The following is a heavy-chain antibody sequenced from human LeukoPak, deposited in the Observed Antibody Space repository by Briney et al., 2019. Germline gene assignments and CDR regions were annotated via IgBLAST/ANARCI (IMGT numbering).Heavy chain of an antibody. J-gene: IGHJ5*02. Sequence: GASVTVSCKASGYTFTGYYIHWVRQAPGQGLEWMGWINPNSGVTNFAQKFQGRVTMTRDTSITSAYMELTRLTSDDTAVYYCARDPIYSNYWFDPWGQGTLVTVSS. CDR2: INPNSGVT. V-gene: IGHV1-2*02. CDR1: GYTFTGYY. D-gene: IGHD4-11*01. CDR3: ARDPIYSNYWFDP.